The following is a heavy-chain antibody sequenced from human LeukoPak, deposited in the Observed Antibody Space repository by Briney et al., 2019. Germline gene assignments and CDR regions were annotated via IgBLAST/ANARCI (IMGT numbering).Heavy chain of an antibody. D-gene: IGHD3-10*01. CDR2: ISSSSSYI. CDR1: GFTFSSYS. CDR3: AHGGLYYLDY. V-gene: IGHV3-21*04. J-gene: IGHJ4*02. Sequence: GGSLRLSCAASGFTFSSYSMNWVRQAPGKGLEWVSSISSSSSYIYYADSVKGRFTISRDNAKNSLYLQVNNLRAEDTAVYYCAHGGLYYLDYWGQGTLVTVSS.